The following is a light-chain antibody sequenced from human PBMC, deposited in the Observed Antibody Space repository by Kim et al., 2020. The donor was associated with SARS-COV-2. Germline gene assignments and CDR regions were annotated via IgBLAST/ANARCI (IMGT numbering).Light chain of an antibody. CDR1: QTITSH. CDR2: AAS. J-gene: IGKJ3*01. CDR3: QQSYITPFT. V-gene: IGKV1-39*01. Sequence: ASAGDTVPIPCRTSQTITSHLNWYQQKPGRAPKLLISAASTLQGGVPSRFSGSGSETDFPLTISSLQPEDFATYFCQQSYITPFTFGPGTKVDIK.